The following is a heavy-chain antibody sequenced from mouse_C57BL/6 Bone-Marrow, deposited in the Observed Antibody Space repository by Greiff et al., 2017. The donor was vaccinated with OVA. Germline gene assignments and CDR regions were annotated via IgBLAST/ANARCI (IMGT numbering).Heavy chain of an antibody. V-gene: IGHV5-4*01. D-gene: IGHD2-1*01. CDR3: AREAYGNPFCY. CDR1: GFTFSSYA. Sequence: EVQLVESGGGLVKPGGSLKLSCAASGFTFSSYAMSWVRQTPEKRLEWVATISDGGSYTYYPDNVKGRFTIARDNAKQNLYLQMSHLKSEDTAMYDCAREAYGNPFCYWGKGTTLTVSS. CDR2: ISDGGSYT. J-gene: IGHJ2*01.